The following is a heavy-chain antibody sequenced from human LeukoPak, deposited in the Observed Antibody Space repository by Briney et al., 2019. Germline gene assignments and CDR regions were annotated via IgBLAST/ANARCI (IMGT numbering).Heavy chain of an antibody. D-gene: IGHD6-6*01. Sequence: PSETLSLTCTVSGGSISSYYWSWIRQPAGKGLGWIGRIYTSGSTNYNPSLKSRVTMSVDTSKNQFSLKLSSVTAADTAVYYCARDLMTSSYYYYYYMDVWGKGTTVTVSS. CDR3: ARDLMTSSYYYYYYMDV. V-gene: IGHV4-4*07. CDR2: IYTSGST. J-gene: IGHJ6*03. CDR1: GGSISSYY.